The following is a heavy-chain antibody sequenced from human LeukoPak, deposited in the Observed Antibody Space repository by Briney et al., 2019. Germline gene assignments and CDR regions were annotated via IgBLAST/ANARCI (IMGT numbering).Heavy chain of an antibody. CDR2: IRYDGSNK. D-gene: IGHD3-3*01. J-gene: IGHJ4*02. V-gene: IGHV3-30*02. CDR3: AKEAHYDFFGEY. Sequence: GGSLRLSCAASGFTFSSYGMHWVRQAPGKGLEWVAFIRYDGSNKYYADSVKGRFTISRDNSKNTLYLQMNSLRAENTAVYYCAKEAHYDFFGEYWGQGTLVTVSS. CDR1: GFTFSSYG.